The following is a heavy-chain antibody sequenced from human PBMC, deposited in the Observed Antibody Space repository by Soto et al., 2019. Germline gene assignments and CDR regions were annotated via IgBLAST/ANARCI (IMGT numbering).Heavy chain of an antibody. CDR2: INSGSTCV. Sequence: EVQLLESGGGLVQPGGSLRLSCVASGFTFNSYSMNWVRQAPGKGLEWISYINSGSTCVFNADSVKGRFTISKDNAKNSLYMQIKRLGAADAAVYYCARSPSPDAYWGQGTLVTVSS. V-gene: IGHV3-48*01. CDR3: ARSPSPDAY. CDR1: GFTFNSYS. J-gene: IGHJ4*02.